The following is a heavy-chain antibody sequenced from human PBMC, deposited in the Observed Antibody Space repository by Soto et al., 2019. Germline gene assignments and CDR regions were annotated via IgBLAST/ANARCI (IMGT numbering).Heavy chain of an antibody. J-gene: IGHJ4*02. CDR1: GGSFSDSH. Sequence: QVQLQQWGAGLLKPSETLSLPCADSGGSFSDSHWSWIRQPPGKGLEWSGQINHSGRTKYNPSLKRRVSIAVGTSQTRFSLKPNSVTAANTAVYDCARGSNSISYWCQGTLVTVSS. CDR2: INHSGRT. D-gene: IGHD4-4*01. CDR3: ARGSNSISY. V-gene: IGHV4-34*01.